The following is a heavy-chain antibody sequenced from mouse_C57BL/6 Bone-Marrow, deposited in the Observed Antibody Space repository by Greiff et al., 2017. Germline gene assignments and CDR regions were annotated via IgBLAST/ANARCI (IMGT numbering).Heavy chain of an antibody. Sequence: EVQGVESGGGLVQPGGSMKLSCVASGFTFSNYWMNWVRQSPEKGLEWVAQIRLKSDNYATHYAESVKGRFTISRDDSKRSVYLQMNNLRAEDTGIYACLQLEGDFDYWGQGTTLTVSS. V-gene: IGHV6-3*01. CDR2: IRLKSDNYAT. D-gene: IGHD4-1*02. J-gene: IGHJ2*01. CDR1: GFTFSNYW. CDR3: LQLEGDFDY.